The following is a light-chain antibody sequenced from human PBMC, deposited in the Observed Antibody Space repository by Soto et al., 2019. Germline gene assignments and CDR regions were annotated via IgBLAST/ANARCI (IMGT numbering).Light chain of an antibody. CDR2: EVS. CDR3: NSYAGTKYV. Sequence: QSVLTQPPSASGSPGQSVTISCTGNRSDVGGYQFVSWYQQHPGKAPKLIIYEVSKRPSGVPDRFSGSKSGNTASLTVSGLQTEDEADYYCNSYAGTKYVFGTGTKLTVL. J-gene: IGLJ1*01. V-gene: IGLV2-8*01. CDR1: RSDVGGYQF.